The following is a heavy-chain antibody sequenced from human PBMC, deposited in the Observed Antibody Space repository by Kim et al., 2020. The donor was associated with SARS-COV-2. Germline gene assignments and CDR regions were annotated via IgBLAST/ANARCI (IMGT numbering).Heavy chain of an antibody. Sequence: GGSLRLSCAASGFTFSSYSMNWVRQAPGKGLEWVSSISSSSSYIYYADSVKGRFTISRDNAKNSLYLQMNSLRAEDTAVYYCARGADMITFGGMVDYWGQGTLVTVSS. J-gene: IGHJ4*02. D-gene: IGHD3-16*01. V-gene: IGHV3-21*01. CDR1: GFTFSSYS. CDR3: ARGADMITFGGMVDY. CDR2: ISSSSSYI.